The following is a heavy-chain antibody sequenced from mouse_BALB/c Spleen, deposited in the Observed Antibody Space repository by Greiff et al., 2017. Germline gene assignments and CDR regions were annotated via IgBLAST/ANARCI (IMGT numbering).Heavy chain of an antibody. J-gene: IGHJ1*01. CDR1: GYTFTSYW. D-gene: IGHD2-3*01. CDR2: IYPSDSYT. V-gene: IGHV1-69*02. CDR3: TRGLLRWYFDV. Sequence: QVQLQQPGAELVRPGASVKLSCKASGYTFTSYWINWVKQRPGQGLEWIGNIYPSDSYTNYNQKFKDKATLTVDKSSSTAYMQLSSPTSEDSAVYYCTRGLLRWYFDVWGAGTTVTVSS.